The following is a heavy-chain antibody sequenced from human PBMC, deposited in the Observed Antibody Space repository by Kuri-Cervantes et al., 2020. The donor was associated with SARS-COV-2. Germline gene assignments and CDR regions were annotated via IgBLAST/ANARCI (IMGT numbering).Heavy chain of an antibody. J-gene: IGHJ4*02. Sequence: GESLKISCAASGFTFTSYSMNWVRQAPGKGLEWVSSISSSSSYIYYADSVKGRFTISRDNAKNSLYLQMNSLRAEDTAVYYCAGSSGWYLGYWGQGTLVTVSS. CDR3: AGSSGWYLGY. CDR2: ISSSSSYI. CDR1: GFTFTSYS. V-gene: IGHV3-21*01. D-gene: IGHD6-19*01.